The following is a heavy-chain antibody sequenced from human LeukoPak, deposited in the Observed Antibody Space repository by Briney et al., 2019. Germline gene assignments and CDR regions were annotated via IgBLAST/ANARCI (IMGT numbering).Heavy chain of an antibody. CDR1: AGHFSGYY. J-gene: IGHJ4*01. CDR3: ASRER. V-gene: IGHV4-34*12. Sequence: SETLTLTCAVYAGHFSGYYWSWIRQPPGKGLEWIGEIIDSGTTNYNPSLKSRVTISIDTSKNQFSLKLSSVTTADTAVYYCASRERWGQGTLVTVSS. CDR2: IIDSGTT.